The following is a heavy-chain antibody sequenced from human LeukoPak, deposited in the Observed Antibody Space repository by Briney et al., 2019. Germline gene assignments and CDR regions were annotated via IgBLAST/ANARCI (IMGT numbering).Heavy chain of an antibody. V-gene: IGHV3-11*01. D-gene: IGHD2-2*01. CDR1: GFTFSDYY. J-gene: IGHJ4*02. Sequence: KPGGSLRLSCAASGFTFSDYYMSWLRQAPGKGLEWVSYISSSGSTIYYADSVKGRFTISRDNAKNSLYLQMNSLRAEDTAVYYCARVYCSSTSCPGDYWGQGTLVTVSS. CDR3: ARVYCSSTSCPGDY. CDR2: ISSSGSTI.